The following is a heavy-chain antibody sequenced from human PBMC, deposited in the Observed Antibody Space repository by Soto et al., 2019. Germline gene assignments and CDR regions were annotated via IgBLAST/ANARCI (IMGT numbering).Heavy chain of an antibody. V-gene: IGHV1-69*01. Sequence: QVQLVQSGAEVKKPGSSVKVSCKASGGTFSSYAISWVRQAPGQGLEWMGGIIPIFGTANYAQKFQGRVTITADESTSTAYMELSSLRSEDTAVYYCARGRGDYVWGSYRYSTPLYYYYGMDVWGQGTTVTVSS. CDR1: GGTFSSYA. J-gene: IGHJ6*02. CDR2: IIPIFGTA. CDR3: ARGRGDYVWGSYRYSTPLYYYYGMDV. D-gene: IGHD3-16*02.